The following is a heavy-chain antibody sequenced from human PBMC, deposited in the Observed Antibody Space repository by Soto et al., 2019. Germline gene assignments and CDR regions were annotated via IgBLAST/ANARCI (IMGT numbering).Heavy chain of an antibody. CDR2: IYYSGST. Sequence: SETLSLTCTVSGGSISSSSYYWGWIRQPPGKGLEWIGSIYYSGSTYYNPSLKSRVTISVDTSKNQFSLKLSSVTAADTAVYYCARHGSITMVRRVIITSGWFDPWGQGTLVTVSS. J-gene: IGHJ5*02. CDR3: ARHGSITMVRRVIITSGWFDP. CDR1: GGSISSSSYY. D-gene: IGHD3-10*01. V-gene: IGHV4-39*01.